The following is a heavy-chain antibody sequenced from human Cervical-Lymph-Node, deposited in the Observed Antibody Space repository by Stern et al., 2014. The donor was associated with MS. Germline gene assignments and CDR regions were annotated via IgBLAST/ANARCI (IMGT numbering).Heavy chain of an antibody. V-gene: IGHV3-33*01. D-gene: IGHD4-23*01. J-gene: IGHJ1*01. CDR2: IYYDGSNR. CDR1: GFTFSSSG. Sequence: VQLVESGGGVVQPGRSLRLSCAASGFTFSSSGMHWVRPAPGQGLEWLAIIYYDGSNRYYADSVKGRFTISRDNSKNTLYLQMNSLRVEDTAVYYCAREGGNTAEYFQHWGQGTLVTVSS. CDR3: AREGGNTAEYFQH.